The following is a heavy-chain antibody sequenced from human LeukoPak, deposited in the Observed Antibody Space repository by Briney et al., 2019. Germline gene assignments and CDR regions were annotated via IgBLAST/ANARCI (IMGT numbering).Heavy chain of an antibody. D-gene: IGHD3-10*01. CDR1: GFTFSSYA. CDR3: ARDPDSTVSSGGPFV. V-gene: IGHV3-23*01. Sequence: GGSLRLSCAASGFTFSSYAMSWVRQAPGKGLEWVSANSGSGGSTYYADSVKGRFTISRDNSNNTLFLQMNSLRTEDTAVYYCARDPDSTVSSGGPFVWGQGTMVTVSS. CDR2: NSGSGGST. J-gene: IGHJ3*01.